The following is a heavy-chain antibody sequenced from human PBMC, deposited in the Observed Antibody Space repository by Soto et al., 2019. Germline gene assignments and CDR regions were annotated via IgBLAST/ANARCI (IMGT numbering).Heavy chain of an antibody. V-gene: IGHV4-34*01. CDR3: ARNRIVGATTTFDY. CDR1: GGSFSGYY. CDR2: INHSGST. D-gene: IGHD1-26*01. J-gene: IGHJ4*02. Sequence: QVQLQQWGAGLLKPSETLSLTCAVYGGSFSGYYWSWIRQPPGKGLEWIGEINHSGSTNYNPSLKSRVTISVDTSKNHVYLKLSSVTAADTAVYYCARNRIVGATTTFDYWGQGTLVTVSS.